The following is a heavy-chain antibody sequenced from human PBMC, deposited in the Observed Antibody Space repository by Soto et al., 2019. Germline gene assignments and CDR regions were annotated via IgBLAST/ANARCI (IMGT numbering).Heavy chain of an antibody. Sequence: GESLKISCKGSGYSFTSYWIGWVRQMPGKGLEWMGIIYPGDSDTRYSPSFQGQVTISADKSISTAYLQWSSLKASDTAMYYCARRTGGSGLYYGMDVWGQGTTVTVSS. CDR1: GYSFTSYW. J-gene: IGHJ6*02. V-gene: IGHV5-51*01. CDR3: ARRTGGSGLYYGMDV. D-gene: IGHD3-22*01. CDR2: IYPGDSDT.